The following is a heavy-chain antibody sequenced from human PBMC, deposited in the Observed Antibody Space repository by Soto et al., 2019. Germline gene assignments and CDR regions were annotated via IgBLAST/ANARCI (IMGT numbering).Heavy chain of an antibody. CDR2: IYYSGST. CDR1: GGSISSGGYY. Sequence: QVQLQESGPGLVKPSQTLSLTCTVSGGSISSGGYYWSWIRQHPGKGLEWIGYIYYSGSTYYNPSLKSRVTISVDTSKNQFSLKLSSVTAADTAVYYCARSWMVVVITTSPFGMDVWGQGTTVTVSS. J-gene: IGHJ6*02. V-gene: IGHV4-31*03. D-gene: IGHD3-22*01. CDR3: ARSWMVVVITTSPFGMDV.